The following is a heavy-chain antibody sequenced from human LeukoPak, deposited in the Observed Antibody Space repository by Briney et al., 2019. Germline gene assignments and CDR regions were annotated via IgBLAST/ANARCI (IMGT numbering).Heavy chain of an antibody. CDR1: GYTFTSYY. CDR2: INPSGGST. J-gene: IGHJ6*03. V-gene: IGHV1-46*01. Sequence: ASVKVSCKASGYTFTSYYMHWVRQAPGQGLEGMGIINPSGGSTSYAQKFQGRVTMTRDTSTSTVYMELSSLRSEDTAVYYCARGGMVGRKYYYYYMDVWGKGTTVTVSS. D-gene: IGHD2-8*01. CDR3: ARGGMVGRKYYYYYMDV.